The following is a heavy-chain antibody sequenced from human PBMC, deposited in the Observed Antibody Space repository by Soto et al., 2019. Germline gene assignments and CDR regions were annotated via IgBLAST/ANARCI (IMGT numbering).Heavy chain of an antibody. CDR1: GGSISSYY. V-gene: IGHV4-59*01. D-gene: IGHD5-18*01. CDR3: ARNLYQYSYGFDNWFYP. CDR2: IYYSGST. Sequence: SETLSLTCTVSGGSISSYYWSWIRQPPGKGLEWIGYIYYSGSTNYNPSLKSRVTISVDTSKNQFSLKLSSVTAADTAVYYCARNLYQYSYGFDNWFYPWGQGTLVTVSS. J-gene: IGHJ5*02.